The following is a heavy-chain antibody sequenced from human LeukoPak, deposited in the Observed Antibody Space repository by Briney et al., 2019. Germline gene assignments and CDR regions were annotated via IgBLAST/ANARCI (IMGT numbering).Heavy chain of an antibody. Sequence: SETLSLTCTVSGGSIRSSSYYWSWIRQPPGKGLEWIGEIYYSGSTNYNPSLKSRVTISVDTSKNQFSLKLSSVTAADTAVYYCARHKYSSSWPTLLDYWGQGTLVTVSS. CDR1: GGSIRSSSYY. CDR3: ARHKYSSSWPTLLDY. D-gene: IGHD6-13*01. V-gene: IGHV4-61*05. CDR2: IYYSGST. J-gene: IGHJ4*02.